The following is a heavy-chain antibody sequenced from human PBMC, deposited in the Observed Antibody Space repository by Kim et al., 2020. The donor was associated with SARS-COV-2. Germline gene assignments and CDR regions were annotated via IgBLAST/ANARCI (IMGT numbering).Heavy chain of an antibody. D-gene: IGHD6-19*01. CDR2: ISDSGINK. J-gene: IGHJ4*02. CDR1: GFTFTNYG. V-gene: IGHV3-23*01. Sequence: GGSLRLSCAASGFTFTNYGMNWVRQAPGKGLEWVSDISDSGINKYYADSVKGRFAISRDNSKSTLYLQMNSLRAEDTAVFYCAKRTTGSGWFVDYWGQGTLVTVSS. CDR3: AKRTTGSGWFVDY.